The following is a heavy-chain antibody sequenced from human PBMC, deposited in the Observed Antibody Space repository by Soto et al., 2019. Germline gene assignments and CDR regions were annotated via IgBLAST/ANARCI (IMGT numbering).Heavy chain of an antibody. Sequence: SETLSLTCTVSGVSMIAYYWNWMRPPPGKGLQWIGYTYYSGSTTYNPSLKSRVTISVDSSKNQFSLKLDSVTPADTAVYYCARVRGTAGKRYFDYWGPGTLVTVSS. CDR3: ARVRGTAGKRYFDY. V-gene: IGHV4-59*01. CDR2: TYYSGST. J-gene: IGHJ4*02. D-gene: IGHD6-13*01. CDR1: GVSMIAYY.